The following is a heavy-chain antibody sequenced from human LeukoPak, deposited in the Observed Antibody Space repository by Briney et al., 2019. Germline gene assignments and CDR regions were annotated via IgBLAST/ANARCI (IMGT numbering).Heavy chain of an antibody. CDR2: IYYSGST. CDR1: GGSISSYY. CDR3: ARGDFKLTRVFDY. J-gene: IGHJ4*02. V-gene: IGHV4-59*01. Sequence: TSETLSLTCTVSGGSISSYYWSWIRQPPGKGLEWIGYIYYSGSTNYNPSLKSRVTISIDTSKNQFSLKLTSVTAADTAVYYCARGDFKLTRVFDYWGQGTLVTVSS. D-gene: IGHD3-3*01.